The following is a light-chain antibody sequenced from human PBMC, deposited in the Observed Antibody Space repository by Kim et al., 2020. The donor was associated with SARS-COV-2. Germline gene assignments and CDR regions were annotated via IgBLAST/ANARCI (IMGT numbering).Light chain of an antibody. CDR1: ESISND. J-gene: IGKJ3*01. V-gene: IGKV1-39*01. CDR2: AAS. Sequence: DIQMTQSPSSLSASVGDRVTITCRASESISNDLNLYQQKPGKAPKLLIYAASNLQSGVPSRFSGSVSGTDFTLTISSLQPEDFATYYCQQSYSTPDAVGPGTKVDIK. CDR3: QQSYSTPDA.